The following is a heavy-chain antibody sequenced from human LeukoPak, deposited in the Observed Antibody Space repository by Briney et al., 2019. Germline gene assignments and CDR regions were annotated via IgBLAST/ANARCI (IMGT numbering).Heavy chain of an antibody. CDR2: INHSGST. V-gene: IGHV4-34*01. CDR1: GGSFSGYY. J-gene: IGHJ5*02. D-gene: IGHD3-10*01. Sequence: KPSETLSLTCAVYGGSFSGYYWSWIRQPPGKGLEWIGEINHSGSTNYNPSLKSRVTISVDTSKNQFSLKLSSVTAADTAVYYCARDGYYGSGGFGFDPWGQGTLVTVSS. CDR3: ARDGYYGSGGFGFDP.